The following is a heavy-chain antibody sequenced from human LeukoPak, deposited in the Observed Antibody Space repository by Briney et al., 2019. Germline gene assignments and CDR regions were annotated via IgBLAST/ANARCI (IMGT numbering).Heavy chain of an antibody. Sequence: GESLKISCKGSGYSFTSYWIGWVRQMPGKGLEWMGIIYPGDSDTRYSPSFQGQVTISADKSISTAYLQWSSLKASDTAMYYCARLFDSSGWHGSYYYMDVWGKGTTVTVSS. J-gene: IGHJ6*03. CDR3: ARLFDSSGWHGSYYYMDV. D-gene: IGHD6-19*01. CDR2: IYPGDSDT. CDR1: GYSFTSYW. V-gene: IGHV5-51*01.